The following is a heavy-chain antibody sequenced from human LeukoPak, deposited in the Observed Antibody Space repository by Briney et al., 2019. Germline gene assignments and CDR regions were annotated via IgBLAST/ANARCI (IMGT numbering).Heavy chain of an antibody. CDR2: ISAYNGNT. D-gene: IGHD6-13*01. Sequence: ASVKVSCKASGYTFTSYGISWVRQAPGQGLEWMGWISAYNGNTNYAQKLQGRVTMTTDTSTSTAYMELRSLRSDDTAAYYCARGGYSSSWYVGYYYYYYYIDAWGKGTTLTVSS. CDR1: GYTFTSYG. CDR3: ARGGYSSSWYVGYYYYYYYIDA. V-gene: IGHV1-18*01. J-gene: IGHJ6*03.